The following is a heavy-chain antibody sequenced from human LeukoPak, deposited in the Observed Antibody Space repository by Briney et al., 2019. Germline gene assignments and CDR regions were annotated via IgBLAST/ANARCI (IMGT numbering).Heavy chain of an antibody. J-gene: IGHJ4*02. CDR2: IYYSGST. CDR3: ARDRQRAFDY. CDR1: GGSITNYY. Sequence: KTSETLSLTCTVSGGSITNYYWTWIRQPPGKELEWIGFIYYSGSTNYNPSLKSRVTISVDTSKNQFSLKLSSVTAADTAVYYCARDRQRAFDYWGQGTLVTVSS. V-gene: IGHV4-59*01.